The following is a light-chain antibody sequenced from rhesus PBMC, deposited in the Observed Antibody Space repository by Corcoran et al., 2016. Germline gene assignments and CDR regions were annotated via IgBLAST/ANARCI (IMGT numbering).Light chain of an antibody. V-gene: IGKV1-28*03. Sequence: DIQMTQSPSSLSASVGDTVTITCRASQGISSYLNWFQQKPGKAPKLLIYDASSLESGVPSRFSGSGSGTDFTLTISRLQPEYFAAYYCLQQNSYPLTFGGGTKVEIK. CDR3: LQQNSYPLT. J-gene: IGKJ4*01. CDR1: QGISSY. CDR2: DAS.